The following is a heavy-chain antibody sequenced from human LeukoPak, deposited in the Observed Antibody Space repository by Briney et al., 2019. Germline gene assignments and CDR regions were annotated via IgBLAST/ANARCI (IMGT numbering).Heavy chain of an antibody. V-gene: IGHV3-23*01. CDR1: GLTFSTYA. CDR2: IIGSGDSK. Sequence: GGSLRLSCAPSGLTFSTYAMSWARQPPGKGLEWVSSIIGSGDSKYYAGSVKGRFTVSRDYSKNTLDLQMNSLRGEDTAVYYCAKHYSDSSAYNFDYWGQGTLVTVSS. D-gene: IGHD3-22*01. CDR3: AKHYSDSSAYNFDY. J-gene: IGHJ4*02.